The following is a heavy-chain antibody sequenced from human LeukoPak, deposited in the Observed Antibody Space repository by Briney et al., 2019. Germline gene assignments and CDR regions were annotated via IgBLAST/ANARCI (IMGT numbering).Heavy chain of an antibody. CDR2: IYYSGST. D-gene: IGHD6-19*01. J-gene: IGHJ3*02. CDR1: GGSISSYY. Sequence: SETLSLTCTVSGGSISSYYWGWIRQPPGKGLEWIGSIYYSGSTYYNPSLKSRVTISVDTSKNQFSLKLSSVTAADTAVYYCARLSSGWYGDDAFDIWGQGTMVTVSS. CDR3: ARLSSGWYGDDAFDI. V-gene: IGHV4-39*01.